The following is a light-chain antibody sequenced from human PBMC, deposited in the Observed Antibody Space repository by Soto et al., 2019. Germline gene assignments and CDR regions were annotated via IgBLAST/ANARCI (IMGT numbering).Light chain of an antibody. V-gene: IGLV2-8*01. CDR1: NRYVGRHNY. J-gene: IGLJ1*01. CDR2: EVS. Sequence: VLTPPPSPSGAPWQSVTTSFTGTNRYVGRHNYVSWYQQHPGKAPKLMIYEVSKRPSGVPDRFSGSKSGNTASLTVSGLQAEDEADYYCSSYAGSTLYVFGTGTKVTVL. CDR3: SSYAGSTLYV.